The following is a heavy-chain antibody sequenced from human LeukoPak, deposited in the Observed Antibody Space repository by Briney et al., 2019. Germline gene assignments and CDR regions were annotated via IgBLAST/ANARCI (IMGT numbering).Heavy chain of an antibody. CDR1: GGSFSGYY. D-gene: IGHD3-22*01. V-gene: IGHV4-34*01. CDR2: INHSGST. Sequence: TSETLSLTCAVYGGSFSGYYWSWIRQPPGKGLEWIGEINHSGSTNYNPSLKSRVTISVDTSKNQFSLKLSSVTAADTAVYYCARGTRITMIVGDYWGQGTLVTVSS. J-gene: IGHJ4*02. CDR3: ARGTRITMIVGDY.